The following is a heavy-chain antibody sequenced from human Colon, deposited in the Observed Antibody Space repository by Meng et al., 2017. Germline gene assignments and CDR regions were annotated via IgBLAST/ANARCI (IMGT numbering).Heavy chain of an antibody. CDR1: GDSVSNNTGA. D-gene: IGHD6-13*01. CDR2: TYYRSKWYN. V-gene: IGHV6-1*01. CDR3: ARGAAVKTSYAFDV. J-gene: IGHJ3*01. Sequence: SETLSLTCAISGDSVSNNTGAWNWIRQSPSTGLEWLARTYYRSKWYNDYAPFVKSRIIVTPDTSRNQFSLHLNSVSPEDTAVYYCARGAAVKTSYAFDVWGQGTGVTV.